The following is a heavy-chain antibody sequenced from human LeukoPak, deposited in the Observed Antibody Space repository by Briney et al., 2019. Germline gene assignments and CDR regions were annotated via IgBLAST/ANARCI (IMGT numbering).Heavy chain of an antibody. Sequence: PGRSLRLSCAASGFTFSSYAMHWVRQAPGKGLEWVAVISYDGSNNYYADSVKGRFTISRDNSKNTLYLQMNSLRAEDTAVYYCARPDCSSTSCSLIDYWGQGTLVTVSS. V-gene: IGHV3-30*01. J-gene: IGHJ4*02. CDR2: ISYDGSNN. CDR1: GFTFSSYA. D-gene: IGHD2-2*01. CDR3: ARPDCSSTSCSLIDY.